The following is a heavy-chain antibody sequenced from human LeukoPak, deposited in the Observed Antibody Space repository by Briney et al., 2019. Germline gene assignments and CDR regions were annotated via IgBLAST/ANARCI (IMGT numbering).Heavy chain of an antibody. Sequence: ASVKVSCKVSGYTLTELSMHWVRQAPGKGLEWMGGFDPEDGETIYAQKFQGRVTMTEDTSTDTAYMELSSLRSEDTAVYYCTTVHRSGNYDSSGYYLYYFDYWGQGTLVTVSS. V-gene: IGHV1-24*01. CDR2: FDPEDGET. CDR3: TTVHRSGNYDSSGYYLYYFDY. J-gene: IGHJ4*02. D-gene: IGHD3-22*01. CDR1: GYTLTELS.